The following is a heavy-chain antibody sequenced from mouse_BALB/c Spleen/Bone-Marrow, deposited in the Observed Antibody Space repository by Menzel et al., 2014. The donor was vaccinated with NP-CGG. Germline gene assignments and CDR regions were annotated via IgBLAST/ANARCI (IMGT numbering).Heavy chain of an antibody. Sequence: VQLVESGPGLEESSQSLSISCTVSGFSLISYGVHWIRQRPGKGLEWLGVIWPGGSTNYNSALMSILSISKDNSKSQVFLKMNSLQSDDTAMYYCARDLYYDYDVGAMDYWGQGTSVTVSS. V-gene: IGHV2-9*02. CDR1: GFSLISYG. CDR3: ARDLYYDYDVGAMDY. CDR2: IWPGGST. J-gene: IGHJ4*01. D-gene: IGHD2-4*01.